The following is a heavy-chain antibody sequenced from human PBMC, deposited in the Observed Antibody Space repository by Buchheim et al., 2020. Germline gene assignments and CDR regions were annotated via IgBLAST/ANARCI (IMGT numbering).Heavy chain of an antibody. D-gene: IGHD6-19*01. CDR1: GNTFTTYY. V-gene: IGHV1-46*01. CDR3: VAVTGTRAFDS. Sequence: QVHLVQSGAEVKEPGASVKVSCKASGNTFTTYYNHWVRQAPGQGLEWMGIINPSSGSTTYGQKFQGRVIMTRDTSTSTVYMELSSLYSEDTAVYYCVAVTGTRAFDSWGQGTL. J-gene: IGHJ4*02. CDR2: INPSSGST.